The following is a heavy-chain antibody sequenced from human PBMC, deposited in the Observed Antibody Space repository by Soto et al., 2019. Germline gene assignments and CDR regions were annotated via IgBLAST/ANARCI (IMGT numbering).Heavy chain of an antibody. D-gene: IGHD4-17*01. J-gene: IGHJ6*02. V-gene: IGHV1-18*01. CDR3: ARETTTVTRDYFYYGMDV. CDR2: ISAYNGNT. Sequence: ASVKVSCKASGYTFTSYGISWVRQAPGQGLEWMGWISAYNGNTNYAQKFQGRVTITADESTTTAYMELSSLRSEDTAVYYCARETTTVTRDYFYYGMDVWGQGTTVTVSS. CDR1: GYTFTSYG.